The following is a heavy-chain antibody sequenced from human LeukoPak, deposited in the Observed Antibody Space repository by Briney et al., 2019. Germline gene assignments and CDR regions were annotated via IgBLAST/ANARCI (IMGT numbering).Heavy chain of an antibody. CDR1: GGSFSGYY. Sequence: SETLSLTCAVYGGSFSGYYWSWIRQPPGKGLEWIGEINHSGSTNYNPSLKSRVTISVDTSKNQFSLKLSSVTAADTAVYYCARRDATRDGFDPWGQGTLVTVSS. CDR3: ARRDATRDGFDP. V-gene: IGHV4-34*01. CDR2: INHSGST. D-gene: IGHD1-26*01. J-gene: IGHJ5*02.